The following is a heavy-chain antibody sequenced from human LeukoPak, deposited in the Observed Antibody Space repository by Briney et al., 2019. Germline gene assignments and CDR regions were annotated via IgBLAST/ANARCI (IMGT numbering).Heavy chain of an antibody. D-gene: IGHD6-13*01. CDR1: GFTFSSYS. CDR3: ARDRIAAAGTPDY. J-gene: IGHJ4*02. CDR2: ISSSSSYI. Sequence: GGSLRLSCAASGFTFSSYSMNWVRQAPGEGPGWVSSISSSSSYIYYADSVKGRFTISRDNAKNSLYLQMNSLRAEDTAVYYCARDRIAAAGTPDYWGQGTLVTVSS. V-gene: IGHV3-21*01.